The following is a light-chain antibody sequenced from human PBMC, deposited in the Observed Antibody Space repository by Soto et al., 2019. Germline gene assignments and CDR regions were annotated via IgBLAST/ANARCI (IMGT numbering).Light chain of an antibody. CDR1: QSGSNSY. Sequence: EIVLTQSPGTLSLSPGERATLSCRARQSGSNSYLAWYQQKPGQAPRLLIYGASNRAAGIPDRFSGSGAGTEYTRTMSRPEAEDVAGYYCQQYGSPEVTCGQATKMEIK. CDR2: GAS. CDR3: QQYGSPEVT. J-gene: IGKJ1*01. V-gene: IGKV3-20*01.